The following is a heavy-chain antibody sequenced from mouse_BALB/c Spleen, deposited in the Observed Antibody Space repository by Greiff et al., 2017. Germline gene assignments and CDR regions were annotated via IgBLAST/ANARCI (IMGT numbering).Heavy chain of an antibody. CDR3: ARGLLSYFDY. CDR1: GFTFSSYA. V-gene: IGHV5-6-5*01. CDR2: ISSGGST. Sequence: EVQGVESGGGLVKPGGSLKLSCAASGFTFSSYAMSWVRQTPEKRLEWVASISSGGSTYYPDSVKGRFTISRDNARNILYLQMSSLRSEDTAMYYCARGLLSYFDYWGQGTTLTVSS. D-gene: IGHD1-1*01. J-gene: IGHJ2*01.